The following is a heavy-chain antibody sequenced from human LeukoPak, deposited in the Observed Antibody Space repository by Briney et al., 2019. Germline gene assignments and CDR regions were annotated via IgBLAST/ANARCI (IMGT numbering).Heavy chain of an antibody. CDR2: TTRAADKT. CDR1: GFTFSNYA. Sequence: GGSLRLSCAASGFTFSNYAMSWVRQAPGKGLEWVSATTRAADKTYYADSVEGRFTISRDNSKNTLYLQMDSLRAEDTAVYYCARSVVVGRVFPGLDYWGQGTLVTVSP. V-gene: IGHV3-23*01. CDR3: ARSVVVGRVFPGLDY. J-gene: IGHJ4*02. D-gene: IGHD2-21*01.